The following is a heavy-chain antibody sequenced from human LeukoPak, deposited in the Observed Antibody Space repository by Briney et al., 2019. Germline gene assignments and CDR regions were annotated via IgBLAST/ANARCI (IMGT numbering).Heavy chain of an antibody. CDR1: GFTFSSYA. V-gene: IGHV3-23*01. CDR2: ISGSGGST. CDR3: ARRGVVVAHEY. J-gene: IGHJ4*02. Sequence: GGSLRLSCAASGFTFSSYAMSWVRQAPGKGLEWVSAISGSGGSTYYTDSVKGRFTISRDNSKNTLYLQMNSLRAEDTAVYYCARRGVVVAHEYWGQGTLVTVSS. D-gene: IGHD2-21*01.